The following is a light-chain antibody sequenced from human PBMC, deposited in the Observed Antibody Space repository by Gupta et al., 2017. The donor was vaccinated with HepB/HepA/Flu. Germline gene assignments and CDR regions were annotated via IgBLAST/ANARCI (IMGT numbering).Light chain of an antibody. CDR3: QQYNSYSPYT. CDR2: EAS. CDR1: QNVGDR. V-gene: IGKV1-5*03. Sequence: DKHMPQSPPPLSASVGDRVTITCRASQNVGDRLAWYQQKPGKAPKLLIYEASTFQSGVPSRFSGSGSGTEFTLTISSLQPDDFATYYCQQYNSYSPYTCGQGTKLEIK. J-gene: IGKJ2*01.